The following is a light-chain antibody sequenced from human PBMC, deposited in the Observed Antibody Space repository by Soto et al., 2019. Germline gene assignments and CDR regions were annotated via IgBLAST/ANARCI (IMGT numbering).Light chain of an antibody. J-gene: IGKJ4*01. CDR1: QSVRSD. V-gene: IGKV3-11*01. CDR3: QQRSNWPLT. CDR2: DAS. Sequence: EIVLTQSPATLSLSPGERATLSCRASQSVRSDLAWYQQRPGQAPRLLMYDASNRATGIPARFSGSGSGTDFTLTISSLEPEDFALYYCQQRSNWPLTFGGGTKVEI.